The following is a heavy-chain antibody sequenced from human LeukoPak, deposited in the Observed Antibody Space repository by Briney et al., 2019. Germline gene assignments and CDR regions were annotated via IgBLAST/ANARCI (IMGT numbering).Heavy chain of an antibody. CDR1: GFTFSDSY. J-gene: IGHJ5*02. V-gene: IGHV3-11*06. CDR2: ISGSSSFT. CDR3: ARDPRGYSYGYLDH. Sequence: GGSLRLSCAASGFTFSDSYMSWIRQAPGKGLEWISYISGSSSFTSYTGSVKGRFTISRDNAKNSLYLQMNSLAVEDTAVYYCARDPRGYSYGYLDHWGREPWSPSPQ. D-gene: IGHD5-18*01.